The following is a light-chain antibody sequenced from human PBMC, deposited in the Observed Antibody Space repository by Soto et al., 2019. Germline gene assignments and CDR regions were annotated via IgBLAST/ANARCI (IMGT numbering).Light chain of an antibody. CDR1: SSDVGGYIY. CDR2: EVS. V-gene: IGLV2-14*01. Sequence: QSALTQPASVSGSPGQSITISCTGTSSDVGGYIYVSWYQQHPGKAPKLMIYEVSNRPSGVSNRFSGSKSGNTASLTISGLQAEDEAEYYCSSYTSSSTYGFGTGTKVTVL. J-gene: IGLJ1*01. CDR3: SSYTSSSTYG.